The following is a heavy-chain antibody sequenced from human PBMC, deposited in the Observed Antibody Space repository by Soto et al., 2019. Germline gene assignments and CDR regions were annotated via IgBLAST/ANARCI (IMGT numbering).Heavy chain of an antibody. D-gene: IGHD3-10*01. CDR1: GGSISSGGYS. V-gene: IGHV4-30-2*01. CDR3: ARAAKQSYSYYYGSGSYSNWFDP. CDR2: IYHSGST. Sequence: PSETLSLTCAVSGGSISSGGYSWSWIRQPPGKGLEWIGCIYHSGSTYYNPSLKSRVTISVDRSKNQFSLKLSSVTAADTAVYYCARAAKQSYSYYYGSGSYSNWFDPWGQGTLVTVSS. J-gene: IGHJ5*02.